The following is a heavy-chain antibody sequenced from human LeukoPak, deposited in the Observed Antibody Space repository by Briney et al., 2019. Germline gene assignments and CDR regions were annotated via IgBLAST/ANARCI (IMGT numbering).Heavy chain of an antibody. D-gene: IGHD6-13*01. J-gene: IGHJ4*02. CDR2: INPGADSR. CDR1: GYTFTSYY. V-gene: IGHV1-46*01. Sequence: GASVKVSCKASGYTFTSYYMHWVRQAPEQGLEWMGIINPGADSRGYAQKFQGRVTMTRDTSTSTVYMELNSLRSEDTAVYYCARGGMVAAPGAPPDNWGQGTLVTVSS. CDR3: ARGGMVAAPGAPPDN.